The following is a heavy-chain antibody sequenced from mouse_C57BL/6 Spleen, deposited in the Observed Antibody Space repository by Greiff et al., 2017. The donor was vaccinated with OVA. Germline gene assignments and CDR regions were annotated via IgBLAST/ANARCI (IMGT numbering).Heavy chain of an antibody. J-gene: IGHJ1*03. D-gene: IGHD1-1*01. CDR3: TRSNYYGSRYFDV. CDR2: IDPETGGT. CDR1: GYTFTDYE. V-gene: IGHV1-15*01. Sequence: VQLQQSGAELVRPGASVTLSCKASGYTFTDYEMHWVKQTPVHGLEWIGAIDPETGGTAYNQKFKGKAILTADKSSSTAYMELRSLTSEDSAVYYCTRSNYYGSRYFDVWGTGTTVTVSS.